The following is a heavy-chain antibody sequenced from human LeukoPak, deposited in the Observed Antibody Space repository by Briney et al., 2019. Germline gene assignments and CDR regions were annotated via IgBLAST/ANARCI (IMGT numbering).Heavy chain of an antibody. V-gene: IGHV6-1*01. CDR3: ARARGEYSYGYYYYYMDV. CDR1: VDSVSSNSAA. Sequence: SQTLSLTCAISVDSVSSNSAAWNWIRQSPSRGLEWLGRTYYRSKWYNDYAVSVKSRITINPDTSKNQFSLQLNSVTPEDTAVYYCARARGEYSYGYYYYYMDVWGKGTTVTISS. J-gene: IGHJ6*03. CDR2: TYYRSKWYN. D-gene: IGHD5-18*01.